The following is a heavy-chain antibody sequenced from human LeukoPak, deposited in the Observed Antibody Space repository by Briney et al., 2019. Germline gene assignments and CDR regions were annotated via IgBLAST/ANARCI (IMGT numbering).Heavy chain of an antibody. Sequence: SETLSLTCAVYGGSFSGYYWSWIRQPPGNGLEWIGEINHSGSTNYNPSLKSRVTISVDTSKNQFSLKLSSVTAADTAVYYCARGALPLYYYDSSGYYYWGQGILVTVSS. CDR3: ARGALPLYYYDSSGYYY. J-gene: IGHJ4*02. CDR2: INHSGST. V-gene: IGHV4-34*01. D-gene: IGHD3-22*01. CDR1: GGSFSGYY.